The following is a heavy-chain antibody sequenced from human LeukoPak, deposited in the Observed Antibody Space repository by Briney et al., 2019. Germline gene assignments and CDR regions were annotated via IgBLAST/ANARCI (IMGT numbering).Heavy chain of an antibody. J-gene: IGHJ5*02. CDR2: INPSGGST. V-gene: IGHV1-46*01. Sequence: ASVKVSCKASGYTFTSYYMHWVRQAPGQGLEWMGIINPSGGSTSYAQKFQGRVTMTRDTSTSTVYMELSSLRSEDTAVYYCARDFWGAAAGNLGWFDPWGQGTLVTVSS. CDR1: GYTFTSYY. D-gene: IGHD6-13*01. CDR3: ARDFWGAAAGNLGWFDP.